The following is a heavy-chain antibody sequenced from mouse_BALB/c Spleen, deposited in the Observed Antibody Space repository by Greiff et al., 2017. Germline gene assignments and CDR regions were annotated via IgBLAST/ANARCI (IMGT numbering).Heavy chain of an antibody. CDR3: ARSYYGSTFYAMDY. V-gene: IGHV5-17*02. D-gene: IGHD1-1*01. J-gene: IGHJ4*01. Sequence: EVKVVESGGGLVQPGGSRKLSCAASGFTFSSFGMHWVRQAPEKGLEWVAYISSGSSTIYYADTVKGRFTISRDNPKNTLFLQMTSLRSEDTAMYYCARSYYGSTFYAMDYWGQGTSVTVSS. CDR2: ISSGSSTI. CDR1: GFTFSSFG.